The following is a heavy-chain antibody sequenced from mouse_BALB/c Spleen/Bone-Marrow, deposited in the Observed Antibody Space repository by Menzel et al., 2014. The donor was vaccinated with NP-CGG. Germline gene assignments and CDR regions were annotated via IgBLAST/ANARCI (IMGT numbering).Heavy chain of an antibody. V-gene: IGHV5-17*02. J-gene: IGHJ3*01. CDR3: SRNYDFWFGY. D-gene: IGHD2-4*01. CDR1: GFTFSSFG. CDR2: ISSGSRTI. Sequence: DVMLVESGGGLVQPGGSRKLSCAASGFTFSSFGMHWIRQAPEKGLEWVAYISSGSRTIYYADTVRGRFTISRDNPENTLFLQMTSLRSEDTAMYYCSRNYDFWFGYWGQGTLVTVSA.